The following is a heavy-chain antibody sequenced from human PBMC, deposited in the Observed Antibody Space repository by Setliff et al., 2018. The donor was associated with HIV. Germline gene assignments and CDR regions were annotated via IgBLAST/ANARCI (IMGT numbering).Heavy chain of an antibody. CDR2: INPSGSIT. D-gene: IGHD6-13*01. CDR3: ATSSVAMTAGGDLDY. Sequence: GASVKVSCKASGYSFSSYGISWVRQAPGQGLEWMGMINPSGSITNYAQKFQGRVTMTRDTTTSTVYMQLSSLRSEDTAVYYCATSSVAMTAGGDLDYWGQGTLVTVSS. CDR1: GYSFSSYG. J-gene: IGHJ4*02. V-gene: IGHV1-46*01.